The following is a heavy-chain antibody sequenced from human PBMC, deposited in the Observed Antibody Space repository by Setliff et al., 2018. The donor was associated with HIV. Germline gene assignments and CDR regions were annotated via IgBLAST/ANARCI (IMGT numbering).Heavy chain of an antibody. CDR2: IYYSGST. CDR3: ASGYGSGSYPGD. Sequence: SETLSLTCTVSGGSISSSSYYWGWIRQPPGKGLEWIGSIYYSGSTLYNPSLKSRVTISVDTSNNHFSLKLRSVTAADTAVYYCASGYGSGSYPGDWGQGTLVTSPQ. D-gene: IGHD3-10*01. J-gene: IGHJ4*02. V-gene: IGHV4-39*07. CDR1: GGSISSSSYY.